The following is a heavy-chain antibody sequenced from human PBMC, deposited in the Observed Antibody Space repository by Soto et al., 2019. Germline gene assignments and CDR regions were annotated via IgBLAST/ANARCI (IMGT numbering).Heavy chain of an antibody. J-gene: IGHJ3*02. CDR3: ARAPSPARDAFDI. CDR2: INPNSGGT. D-gene: IGHD2-2*01. V-gene: IGHV1-2*04. CDR1: GYTFTGYY. Sequence: GVSVKVSCKASGYTFTGYYMHWVRQAPGQGLEWMGWINPNSGGTNYAQKFQGWVTMTRDTSISTAYMELSRLRSDDTAVYYCARAPSPARDAFDIWGQGTMVTVSS.